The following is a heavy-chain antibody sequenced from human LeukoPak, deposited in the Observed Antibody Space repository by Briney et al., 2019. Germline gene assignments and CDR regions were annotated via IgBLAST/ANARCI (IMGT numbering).Heavy chain of an antibody. D-gene: IGHD6-13*01. CDR3: AKNTSGIAAAPDY. CDR2: ISWNSGSI. CDR1: GFTFDDYA. J-gene: IGHJ4*02. V-gene: IGHV3-9*01. Sequence: SGGSLRLSCAASGFTFDDYAMHWVRQAPGKGLEWVSGISWNSGSIGYADSVKSRFTISRDNAKNSLYLQMNSLRAEDTALYYCAKNTSGIAAAPDYWGQGTLVTVSS.